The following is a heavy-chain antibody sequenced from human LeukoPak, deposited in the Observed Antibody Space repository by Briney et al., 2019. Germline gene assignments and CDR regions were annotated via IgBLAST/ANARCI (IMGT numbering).Heavy chain of an antibody. J-gene: IGHJ4*02. V-gene: IGHV4-30-4*08. CDR3: ARDDIVAANFDY. CDR2: IYYSGST. Sequence: SETLPLTCTVSGGSISSGDYYWSWIRQPPGKGLEWIGYIYYSGSTYYNPSLKSRVTISVDTSKNQFSLKPSSVTAADTAVYYCARDDIVAANFDYWGQGTLVTVSS. CDR1: GGSISSGDYY. D-gene: IGHD2-15*01.